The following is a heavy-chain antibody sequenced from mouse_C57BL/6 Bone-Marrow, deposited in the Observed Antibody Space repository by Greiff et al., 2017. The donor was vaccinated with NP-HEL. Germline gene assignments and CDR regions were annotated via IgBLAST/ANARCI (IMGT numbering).Heavy chain of an antibody. D-gene: IGHD1-1*01. CDR3: ARQSIPASITTDYYAMDY. V-gene: IGHV5-12*01. CDR2: ISNGGGST. Sequence: EVHLVESGGGLVQPGGSLKLSCAASGFTFSDYYMYWVRQTPEKRLEWVAYISNGGGSTYYPDTVKGRFTISRDNAKNTLYLQMSRLKSEDTAMYYCARQSIPASITTDYYAMDYWGQGTSVTVSS. CDR1: GFTFSDYY. J-gene: IGHJ4*01.